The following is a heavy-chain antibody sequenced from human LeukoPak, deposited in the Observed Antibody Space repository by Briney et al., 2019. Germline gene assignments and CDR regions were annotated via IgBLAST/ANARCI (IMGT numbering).Heavy chain of an antibody. CDR3: ARAYTSSRHYYYYYMDV. CDR2: ITWDSETT. Sequence: PGGALRLSXAASGVTFDDYGMSWVRQAPGKGLEWVSGITWDSETTGYADSVKGRFPISRDNAKNSLYLQMNSLRAEDTALYYCARAYTSSRHYYYYYMDVWGKGTTVTVSS. J-gene: IGHJ6*03. CDR1: GVTFDDYG. V-gene: IGHV3-20*04. D-gene: IGHD6-13*01.